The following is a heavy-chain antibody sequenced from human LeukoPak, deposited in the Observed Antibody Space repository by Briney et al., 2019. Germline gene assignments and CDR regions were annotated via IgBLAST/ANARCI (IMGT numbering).Heavy chain of an antibody. CDR2: IVYDGSNK. J-gene: IGHJ3*02. D-gene: IGHD1-1*01. Sequence: GRSLRLSCAASGFTFSSYAMHWVRQAPGKGLEWVAVIVYDGSNKKYADSVKGRFTISRDNPKNTLYLQMNSLRAEDTAVYYCARGSLDGTYTFDIWGQGAMVTVSS. V-gene: IGHV3-30-3*01. CDR1: GFTFSSYA. CDR3: ARGSLDGTYTFDI.